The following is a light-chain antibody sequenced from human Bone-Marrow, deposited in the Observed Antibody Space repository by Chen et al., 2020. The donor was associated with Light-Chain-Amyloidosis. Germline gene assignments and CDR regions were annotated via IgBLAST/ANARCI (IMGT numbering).Light chain of an antibody. CDR1: QDISNY. Sequence: DIQMTQSPSSLSASVGDRVTITCQASQDISNYLNWYQQKPGKAPKLLIYDASNLETGVPSRFSGSGSGTDFTFTISSLQPEDFATYYCQQGFSTPKTFGQGTKVEIK. V-gene: IGKV1-33*01. J-gene: IGKJ1*01. CDR3: QQGFSTPKT. CDR2: DAS.